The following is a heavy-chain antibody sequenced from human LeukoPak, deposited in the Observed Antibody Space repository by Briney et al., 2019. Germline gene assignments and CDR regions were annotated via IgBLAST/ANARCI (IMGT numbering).Heavy chain of an antibody. D-gene: IGHD1-26*01. CDR3: ARDPVGAIGYGMDV. Sequence: GGSLRLSCAASGFTVSSNYMSWVRQAPGKGLDGVSVIYRCGTTYYADSVKGRFTISRDTSKNTLYLQMNSLRAEDTAVYYCARDPVGAIGYGMDVWGQGTTVTVSS. CDR2: IYRCGTT. V-gene: IGHV3-66*01. J-gene: IGHJ6*02. CDR1: GFTVSSNY.